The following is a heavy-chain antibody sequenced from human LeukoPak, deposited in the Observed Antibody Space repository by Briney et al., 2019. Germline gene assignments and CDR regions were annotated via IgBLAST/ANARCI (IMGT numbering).Heavy chain of an antibody. CDR3: ARDFLERRLGWFDP. CDR1: GYTFTGYY. J-gene: IGHJ5*02. V-gene: IGHV1-18*04. CDR2: ISAYNGNT. Sequence: ASVKVSCKASGYTFTGYYMHWVRQAPGQGLEWMGWISAYNGNTNYAQKLQGRVTMTTDTSTSTAYMELRSLRSDDTAVYYCARDFLERRLGWFDPWGQGTLVTVSS. D-gene: IGHD1-1*01.